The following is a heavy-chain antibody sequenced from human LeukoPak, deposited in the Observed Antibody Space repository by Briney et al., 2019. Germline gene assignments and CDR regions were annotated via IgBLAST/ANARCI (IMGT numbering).Heavy chain of an antibody. V-gene: IGHV1-2*02. CDR2: INPNSGGT. Sequence: ASVKVSCKASGYTFTGYYMHWVRQAPGQGLEWMGWINPNSGGTNYAQKFQGRVTMTRDTSISTAYMELSRLRSDDTAVYYCASDWGPYYDFWSGTVPNWFDPWGQGTLVTVSS. D-gene: IGHD3-3*01. J-gene: IGHJ5*02. CDR1: GYTFTGYY. CDR3: ASDWGPYYDFWSGTVPNWFDP.